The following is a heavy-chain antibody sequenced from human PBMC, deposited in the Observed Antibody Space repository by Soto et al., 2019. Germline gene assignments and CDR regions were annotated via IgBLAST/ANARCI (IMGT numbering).Heavy chain of an antibody. CDR2: IKPDASEK. CDR1: GLNFHWYW. J-gene: IGHJ4*01. V-gene: IGHV3-7*01. D-gene: IGHD3-10*01. CDR3: ARDSGYGAGNSVNHYIAY. Sequence: GGSLRLSCAASGLNFHWYWMSWVRKAPGKGLEWLATIKPDASEKKYVDSVKGRLTMSRDNAKNSVYLQMDSLRTEDTAVYYWARDSGYGAGNSVNHYIAYWGNGTLVTVSS.